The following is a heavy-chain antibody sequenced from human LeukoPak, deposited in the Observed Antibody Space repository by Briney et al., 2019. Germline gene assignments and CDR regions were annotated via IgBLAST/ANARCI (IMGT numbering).Heavy chain of an antibody. CDR1: GFTFSSYA. J-gene: IGHJ4*02. CDR3: ARETSYDAFDY. V-gene: IGHV3-23*01. D-gene: IGHD2/OR15-2a*01. CDR2: ITGSGATT. Sequence: PGGSLRLSCAASGFTFSSYAMSWVRQAPGKGLEWVSGITGSGATTYYADSVKGRFTISRDNAKNSLYLQMNSLRAEDTAVYYYARETSYDAFDYWGQGTLVTVSS.